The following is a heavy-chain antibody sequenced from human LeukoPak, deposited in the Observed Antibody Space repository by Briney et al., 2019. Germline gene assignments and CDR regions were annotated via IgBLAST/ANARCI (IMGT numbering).Heavy chain of an antibody. J-gene: IGHJ4*02. CDR2: ISSSSSTI. Sequence: GGSLRLSCAASGFTFSSYSMNWVRQAPGKGLEWVSYISSSSSTIYYADSVKGRFTISRDSAKNSLYLQMNSLRAEDTAVYYCASSIMITFGGVSATDYWGQGTLVTVSS. CDR3: ASSIMITFGGVSATDY. CDR1: GFTFSSYS. D-gene: IGHD3-16*01. V-gene: IGHV3-48*01.